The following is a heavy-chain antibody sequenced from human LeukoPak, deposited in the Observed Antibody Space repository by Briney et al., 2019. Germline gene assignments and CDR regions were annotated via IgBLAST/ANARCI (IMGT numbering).Heavy chain of an antibody. D-gene: IGHD3-3*01. CDR3: ARERRITIFGVVIIDNGMDV. V-gene: IGHV4-4*07. CDR1: GGSINTFY. J-gene: IGHJ6*02. CDR2: IHASGST. Sequence: SETLSLTCTVSGGSINTFYWSWIRQPAGKGLEWIGRIHASGSTDYNPSLKSRLTMSVDTSKNQFSLNLSSVTAADTAVYYCARERRITIFGVVIIDNGMDVWGQGTTVTVSS.